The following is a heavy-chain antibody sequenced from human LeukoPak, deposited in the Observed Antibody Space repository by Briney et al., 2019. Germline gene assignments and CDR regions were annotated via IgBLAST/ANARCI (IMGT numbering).Heavy chain of an antibody. J-gene: IGHJ5*02. Sequence: GGSLRLSCAASGFTVSSNYMSWVRQAPGKGLEWVSVIYSGGSTYYADSVKGRFTISRDNSKNTLYLQMNSLRAEDTAVYYCARAAFGELLYEWWFDPWGQGNLVTVSS. CDR2: IYSGGST. CDR1: GFTVSSNY. D-gene: IGHD3-10*01. CDR3: ARAAFGELLYEWWFDP. V-gene: IGHV3-53*01.